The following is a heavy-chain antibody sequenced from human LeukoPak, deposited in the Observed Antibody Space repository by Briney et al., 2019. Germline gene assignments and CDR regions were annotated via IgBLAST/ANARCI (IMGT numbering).Heavy chain of an antibody. CDR2: ISYDGSNI. Sequence: GRSLRLSCAASGFTFSSYAMHWVRQAPGKGLEWVALISYDGSNIYYADSVKGRFTISRDNSKNTLYLQMNSLGAEDTAVYYCVRAPGYSSDWCFDPWGQGTLVTVSP. D-gene: IGHD6-19*01. CDR3: VRAPGYSSDWCFDP. J-gene: IGHJ5*02. CDR1: GFTFSSYA. V-gene: IGHV3-30*04.